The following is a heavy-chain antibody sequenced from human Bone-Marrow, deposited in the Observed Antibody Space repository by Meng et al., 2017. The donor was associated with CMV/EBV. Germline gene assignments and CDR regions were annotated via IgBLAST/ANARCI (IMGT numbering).Heavy chain of an antibody. CDR1: GFTFSDYY. J-gene: IGHJ6*02. CDR2: ISSSGSTI. CDR3: ARRLVVPAAMLYYYGMDV. V-gene: IGHV3-11*01. D-gene: IGHD2-2*01. Sequence: GGSLRLSCAASGFTFSDYYMSWIRQAPGKGLEWVSYISSSGSTIYYADSVKGRFTISRDNAKNSLYLQMNSLRAEDTAVYYCARRLVVPAAMLYYYGMDVWGQGTTVTVS.